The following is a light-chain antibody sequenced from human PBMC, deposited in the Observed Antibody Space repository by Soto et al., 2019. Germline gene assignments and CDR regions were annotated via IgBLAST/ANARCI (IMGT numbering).Light chain of an antibody. CDR2: DVT. CDR3: CSFAGNDNWV. CDR1: SHDVSNYNY. V-gene: IGLV2-11*01. J-gene: IGLJ3*02. Sequence: QSVLTQPRSVSGSPGQSVTISCTGASHDVSNYNYVSWYQQHPGKAPKLLIYDVTKRPSRVPDRFAGSKSGNTASLTISGLKAEDESDYYCCSFAGNDNWVFGGGTKLTVL.